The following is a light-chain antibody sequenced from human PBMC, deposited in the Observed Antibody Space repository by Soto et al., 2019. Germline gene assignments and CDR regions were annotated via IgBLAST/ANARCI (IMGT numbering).Light chain of an antibody. Sequence: DIQMTQSPSTLSASVGDRVTITCRASESISSWLAWYQQKPGKAPNLLIYKASSLESGVPSRFSGSGAGTEFTLTICSLQPDDFATYYCQQYISSSPYTFGQGTKLEIK. V-gene: IGKV1-5*03. J-gene: IGKJ2*01. CDR1: ESISSW. CDR3: QQYISSSPYT. CDR2: KAS.